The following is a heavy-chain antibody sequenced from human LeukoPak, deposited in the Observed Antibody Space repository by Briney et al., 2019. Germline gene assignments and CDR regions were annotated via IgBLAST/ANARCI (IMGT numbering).Heavy chain of an antibody. CDR2: ISGDGGDT. J-gene: IGHJ6*04. CDR1: GFTLSSYA. V-gene: IGHV3-23*01. Sequence: PGGSLRLSCAASGFTLSSYAMNWVRQAPGKGLEWVSTISGDGGDTHYADSVRGRFTISRANSKNTLFLQMNSLRADDTAVYYCATFAGVVPGGLLLWGKGTTVIVSS. D-gene: IGHD2-2*01. CDR3: ATFAGVVPGGLLL.